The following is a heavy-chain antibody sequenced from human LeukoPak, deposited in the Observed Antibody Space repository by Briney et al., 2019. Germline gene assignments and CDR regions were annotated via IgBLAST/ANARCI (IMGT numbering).Heavy chain of an antibody. Sequence: ASVKVSCKASGGTFSSYAISWVRQAPGQGLEWMGGIIPIFGTANYAQKFQGRVTITADESTSTAYMELSSLRSDDTAVYYCARDLVHHRLLATVYNWFDPWGQGTLVTVSS. CDR2: IIPIFGTA. D-gene: IGHD3-3*02. V-gene: IGHV1-69*13. CDR3: ARDLVHHRLLATVYNWFDP. J-gene: IGHJ5*02. CDR1: GGTFSSYA.